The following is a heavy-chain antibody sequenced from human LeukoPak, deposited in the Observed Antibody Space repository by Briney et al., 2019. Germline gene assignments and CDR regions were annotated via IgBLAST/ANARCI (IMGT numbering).Heavy chain of an antibody. D-gene: IGHD4-23*01. J-gene: IGHJ4*02. CDR2: INPNSGGT. CDR1: GYTFTGYY. CDR3: ARVTRWEPRVPDY. V-gene: IGHV1-2*02. Sequence: ASVKVSCKASGYTFTGYYMHWVRQAPGQGLEWMGWINPNSGGTNYAQKFQGRVTMTRDTSISTAYMELSRLRSDDTAVYYCARVTRWEPRVPDYWGQGTLVTVSS.